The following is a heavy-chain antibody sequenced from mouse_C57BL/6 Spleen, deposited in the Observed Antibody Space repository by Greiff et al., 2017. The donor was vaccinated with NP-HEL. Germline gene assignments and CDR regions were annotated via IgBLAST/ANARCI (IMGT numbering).Heavy chain of an antibody. V-gene: IGHV1-85*01. CDR1: GYTFTSYD. J-gene: IGHJ2*01. CDR3: ARGGEPVYYFDY. Sequence: VQLQESGPELVKPGASVKLSCKASGYTFTSYDINWVKQRPGQGLEWIGWIYPRGGSTKYNEKFKGKATLTVDTSSSTADMELHSRTSEDSAVYFCARGGEPVYYFDYWGQGTTLTVSS. CDR2: IYPRGGST.